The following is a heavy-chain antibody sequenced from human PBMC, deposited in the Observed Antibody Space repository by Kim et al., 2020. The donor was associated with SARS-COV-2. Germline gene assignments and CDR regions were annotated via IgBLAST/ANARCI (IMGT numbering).Heavy chain of an antibody. J-gene: IGHJ5*02. V-gene: IGHV5-10-1*01. CDR2: IDPSDSYT. CDR3: ARLDDCSGGSCGFDP. Sequence: GESLKISCKGSGYSFTSYWISWVRQMPGKGLEWMGRIDPSDSYTNYSPSFQGHVTISADKSISTAYLQWSSLKASDTAMYYCARLDDCSGGSCGFDPWGQGTLVTVSS. D-gene: IGHD2-15*01. CDR1: GYSFTSYW.